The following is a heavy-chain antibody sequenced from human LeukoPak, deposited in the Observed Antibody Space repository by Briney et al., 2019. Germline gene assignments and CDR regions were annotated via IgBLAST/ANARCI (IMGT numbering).Heavy chain of an antibody. D-gene: IGHD2-2*01. CDR1: GGSMSSYY. J-gene: IGHJ6*02. V-gene: IGHV4-59*01. CDR3: GGGEMSSMHYYGMDV. CDR2: VYYLGST. Sequence: LETLSLTCTVSGGSMSSYYWSWIRLPPGKGLEWIGYVYYLGSTKYNPSLDGRVTISVDTSKNQFTLNLSSVTAADTAVYYCGGGEMSSMHYYGMDVWGQGTTVTVSS.